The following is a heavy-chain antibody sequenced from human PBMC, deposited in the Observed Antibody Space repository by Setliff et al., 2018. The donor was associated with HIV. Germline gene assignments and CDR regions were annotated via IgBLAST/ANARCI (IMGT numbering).Heavy chain of an antibody. D-gene: IGHD1-26*01. CDR2: IRSKANNYAT. CDR1: GFSNSA. CDR3: TRHRGSFDY. Sequence: GSLKISCAASGFSNSALHWVRQAPGKGLEWVGRIRSKANNYATEYGASVKGRFIISRDDSKNMAYLQMNSLRTEDTAIYYCTRHRGSFDYWGLGTLVTVSS. J-gene: IGHJ4*02. V-gene: IGHV3-73*01.